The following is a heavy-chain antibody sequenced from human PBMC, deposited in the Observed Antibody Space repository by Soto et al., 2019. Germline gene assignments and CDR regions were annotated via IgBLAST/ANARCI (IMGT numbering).Heavy chain of an antibody. V-gene: IGHV3-13*01. Sequence: PGESXRLSCSASVCTFISYYMHWFRQATGKGLEWVSAIGTAGDTYYPGSVKGRFTISRENAKNSLYLQMNSLRAGDTAVYYCERVVASGDFDIWGQGTMVTVS. CDR1: VCTFISYY. J-gene: IGHJ3*02. CDR3: ERVVASGDFDI. CDR2: IGTAGDT. D-gene: IGHD3-10*01.